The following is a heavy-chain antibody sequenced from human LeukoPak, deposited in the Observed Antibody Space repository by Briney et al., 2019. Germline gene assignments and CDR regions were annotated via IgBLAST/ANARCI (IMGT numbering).Heavy chain of an antibody. V-gene: IGHV3-23*01. J-gene: IGHJ3*02. CDR2: ISGSGGST. D-gene: IGHD3-10*01. CDR1: GFPFTSYA. Sequence: PGGSLRLSCAASGFPFTSYAMSWVRQAPGKVLEWVSTISGSGGSTYYADSVKGRFTISRDNSKNTLYLQMNSLRAEDTAVYYCTKDGYGSGSYFPYALDIWGQGTLVTVSS. CDR3: TKDGYGSGSYFPYALDI.